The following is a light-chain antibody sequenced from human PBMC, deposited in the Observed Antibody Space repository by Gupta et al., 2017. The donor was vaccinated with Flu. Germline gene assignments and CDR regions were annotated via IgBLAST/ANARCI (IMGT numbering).Light chain of an antibody. J-gene: IGLJ1*01. CDR2: DDS. V-gene: IGLV3-21*02. CDR3: QVWDSSSDHVYV. Sequence: SYVLTPPPSVSVAPGQTARITCGGNNIGSKSVHWYQQKPGQAPVLVGYDDSDRPSGIPERFSGSNSGNTATLTISRVEAGEEADYYCQVWDSSSDHVYVFGTGTKVTVL. CDR1: NIGSKS.